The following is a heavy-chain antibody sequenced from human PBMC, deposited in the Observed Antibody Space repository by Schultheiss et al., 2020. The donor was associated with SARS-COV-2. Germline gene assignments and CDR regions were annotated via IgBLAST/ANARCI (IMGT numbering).Heavy chain of an antibody. J-gene: IGHJ6*02. V-gene: IGHV3-15*01. D-gene: IGHD4-11*01. CDR3: KVTPTKEDYYYYYGMDV. CDR2: IKSKTDGGTT. Sequence: GGSLRLSCAASGFTVSSNYMNWVRQAPGKGLEWVGRIKSKTDGGTTDYAAPVKGRFTISRDDSKNTLYLQMNSLKTEDTAVYYCKVTPTKEDYYYYYGMDVWGQGTTVTVSS. CDR1: GFTVSSNY.